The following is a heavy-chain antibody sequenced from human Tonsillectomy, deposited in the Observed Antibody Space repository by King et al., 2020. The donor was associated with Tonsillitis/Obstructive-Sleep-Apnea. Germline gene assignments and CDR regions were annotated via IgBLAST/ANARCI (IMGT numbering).Heavy chain of an antibody. V-gene: IGHV1-18*01. CDR2: ISVSNKNT. D-gene: IGHD5/OR15-5a*01. Sequence: VQLVQSGVEVKKPGASVKISCETSGYTFTSHGISWVRQAPGQGLEWMGWISVSNKNTKYAQKFQGRVTMTTDTSTNTAYMDLRSLRSDDTAFYYCARDDFSVYDYQFDYWGQGTLVIVSS. CDR3: ARDDFSVYDYQFDY. J-gene: IGHJ4*02. CDR1: GYTFTSHG.